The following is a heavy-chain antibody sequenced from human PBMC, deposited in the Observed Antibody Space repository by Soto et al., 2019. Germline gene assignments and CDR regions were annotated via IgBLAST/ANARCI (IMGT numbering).Heavy chain of an antibody. CDR2: IFPNSGGT. J-gene: IGHJ3*02. D-gene: IGHD2-2*01. CDR1: GYVFTGFY. Sequence: ASVKVSCKASGYVFTGFYLHWVRQAPGQGLEWMGWIFPNSGGTNYAQKFQGRVTMTRDTSISTAYMELSRLRSDDTAVYYCARVSGLCSSTSCFAFDIWGQGTMVTVSS. V-gene: IGHV1-2*02. CDR3: ARVSGLCSSTSCFAFDI.